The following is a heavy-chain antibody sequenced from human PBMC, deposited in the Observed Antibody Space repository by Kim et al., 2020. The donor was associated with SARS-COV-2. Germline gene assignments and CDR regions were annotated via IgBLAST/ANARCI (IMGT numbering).Heavy chain of an antibody. CDR3: AAFPTGAYYYYGMDV. CDR1: GFTFTSSA. J-gene: IGHJ6*02. V-gene: IGHV1-58*02. D-gene: IGHD3-10*01. CDR2: IVVGSGNT. Sequence: SVKVSCMASGFTFTSSAMQWVRQARGQRLEWIGWIVVGSGNTNYAQKFQERVTITRDMSTSTAYMELSSLRSEDTAVYYCAAFPTGAYYYYGMDVWGQGTTVTVSS.